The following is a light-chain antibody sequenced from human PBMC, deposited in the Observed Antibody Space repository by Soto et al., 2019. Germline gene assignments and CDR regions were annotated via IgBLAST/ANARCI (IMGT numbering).Light chain of an antibody. CDR2: GAS. V-gene: IGKV3-15*01. CDR1: QSVSRN. CDR3: QQYDNWPLYT. Sequence: VMTQSPATLSVSPGGRATLSCRASQSVSRNVAWYQQIPGQAPRILIYGASTRATGIPARFRGSGSGTEFTLTSTGLQSEDFAVYYCQQYDNWPLYTFGQGTKLEIK. J-gene: IGKJ2*01.